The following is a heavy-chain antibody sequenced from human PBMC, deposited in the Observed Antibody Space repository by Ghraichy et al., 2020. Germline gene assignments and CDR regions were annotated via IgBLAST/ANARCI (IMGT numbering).Heavy chain of an antibody. J-gene: IGHJ3*01. CDR1: GGSISSYY. D-gene: IGHD3-22*01. Sequence: SETLSLTCTVSGGSISSYYWSWIRQPPGKGLEWIGYIYYSGNTNYNPSLKSRVTISVDTSKNQFSLKLSSVTAADTAVYYCARDGYYYDSSGYYPVWGQGTMVTVSS. CDR2: IYYSGNT. V-gene: IGHV4-59*01. CDR3: ARDGYYYDSSGYYPV.